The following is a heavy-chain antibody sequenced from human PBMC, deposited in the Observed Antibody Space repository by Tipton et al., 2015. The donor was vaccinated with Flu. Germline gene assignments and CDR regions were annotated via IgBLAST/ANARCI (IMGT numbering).Heavy chain of an antibody. J-gene: IGHJ5*02. CDR2: IYTSGST. CDR1: GGSISSGSYY. Sequence: TLSLTCTVSGGSISSGSYYWSWIRQPAGKGLEWIGRIYTSGSTNYNPSLKSRVTISVDTSKNQFSLKLSSVTAADTAVYYCARGQLFGWFDPWGQGTLVTVSS. D-gene: IGHD1-1*01. V-gene: IGHV4-61*02. CDR3: ARGQLFGWFDP.